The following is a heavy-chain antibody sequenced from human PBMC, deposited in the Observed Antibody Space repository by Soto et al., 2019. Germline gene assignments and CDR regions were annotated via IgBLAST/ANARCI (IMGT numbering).Heavy chain of an antibody. D-gene: IGHD2-2*01. CDR2: ISYDGSNK. CDR3: ARDRPFGGYALYYFDY. V-gene: IGHV3-30-3*01. CDR1: GFTFSSYA. J-gene: IGHJ4*02. Sequence: GGSLRLSCAASGFTFSSYAMHWVRQAPGKGLEWVAVISYDGSNKYYADSVKGRFTISRDNSKNTLYLQMNSLRAEDTAVYYCARDRPFGGYALYYFDYWGQGTLVTVSS.